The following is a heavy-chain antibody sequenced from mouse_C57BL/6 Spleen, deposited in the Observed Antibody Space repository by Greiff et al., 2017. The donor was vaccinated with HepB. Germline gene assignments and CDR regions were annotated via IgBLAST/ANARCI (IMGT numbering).Heavy chain of an antibody. CDR2: IYPGDGDT. V-gene: IGHV1-82*01. J-gene: IGHJ4*01. Sequence: QVQLQQSGPELVKPGASVKISCKASGYAFSSSWMNWVKQRPGKGLEWIGRIYPGDGDTNYNGKFKGKATLTADKSSSTAYMQLSSLTSEDSAVYFCAHLLWFYAMDYWGQGTSVTVSS. CDR3: AHLLWFYAMDY. CDR1: GYAFSSSW. D-gene: IGHD2-2*01.